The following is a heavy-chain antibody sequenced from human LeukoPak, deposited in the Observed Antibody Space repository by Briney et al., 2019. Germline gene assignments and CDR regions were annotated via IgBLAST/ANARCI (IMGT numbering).Heavy chain of an antibody. Sequence: GGSLRLSCAASGFIFSSYWMSWVRQAPGKGREWVSVINTSGGNTDYADSVKGRFTISRDNSKNTLYLQMNSLRAEDTAVYYCAKGSGWYVWGQGTLVTVSS. D-gene: IGHD6-19*01. J-gene: IGHJ4*02. CDR1: GFIFSSYW. CDR2: INTSGGNT. CDR3: AKGSGWYV. V-gene: IGHV3-23*01.